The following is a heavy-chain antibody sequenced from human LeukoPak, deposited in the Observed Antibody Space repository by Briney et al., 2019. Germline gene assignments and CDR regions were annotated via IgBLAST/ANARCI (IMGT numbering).Heavy chain of an antibody. CDR1: GYTFSRHG. V-gene: IGHV3-33*01. D-gene: IGHD3-16*01. Sequence: GRSLTLSCAASGYTFSRHGIHWVRQAPGKGLEWVAVVWYDGRNRDYADSVKGRFTISKDNSNNMVFLQMDRLRAEDTAVYYCARLWGGNGYSGGSLNLWGQGTLVTVSS. J-gene: IGHJ5*02. CDR3: ARLWGGNGYSGGSLNL. CDR2: VWYDGRNR.